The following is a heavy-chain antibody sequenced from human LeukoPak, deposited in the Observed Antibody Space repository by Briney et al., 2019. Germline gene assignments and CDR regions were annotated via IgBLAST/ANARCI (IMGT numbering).Heavy chain of an antibody. CDR1: GGSISSSSYY. J-gene: IGHJ4*02. D-gene: IGHD4-17*01. CDR2: AYYGGNI. Sequence: SETLSLTCSVSGGSISSSSYYWGWIRQPPGKGLEWIGSAYYGGNIYYNPSLKSRVTISVDTSKNQFSLKLSSVTAADTAVYYCASGGPVTRFDYWGQGTLVTVSS. CDR3: ASGGPVTRFDY. V-gene: IGHV4-39*07.